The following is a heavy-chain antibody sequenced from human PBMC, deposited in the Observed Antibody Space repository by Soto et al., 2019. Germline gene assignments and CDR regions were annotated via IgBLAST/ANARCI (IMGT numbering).Heavy chain of an antibody. CDR3: ARGLMITFGGGKQAIGFDP. V-gene: IGHV5-51*01. Sequence: PWESLKISCKGSGYSFTSYWIGWVRQMPGKGLEWMGITYPGDSDTRYSPSFQGQVTISADKSISTAYLQWSSLKASDTAMYYCARGLMITFGGGKQAIGFDPWGQGTLVTVSS. D-gene: IGHD3-16*01. CDR1: GYSFTSYW. J-gene: IGHJ5*02. CDR2: TYPGDSDT.